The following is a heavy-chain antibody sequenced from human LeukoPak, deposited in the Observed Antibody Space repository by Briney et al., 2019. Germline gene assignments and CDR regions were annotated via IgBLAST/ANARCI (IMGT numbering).Heavy chain of an antibody. CDR1: GFTFSSYS. CDR2: ISSSSSYI. CDR3: AKLSHLAPSDY. D-gene: IGHD2/OR15-2a*01. Sequence: GSLRLSCAASGFTFSSYSMNWVRQAPGKGLEWVSSISSSSSYIYYADSVKGRFTISRDNSKNTLYLQMNSLRTEDAAVYYCAKLSHLAPSDYWGQGTLVTVSS. J-gene: IGHJ4*02. V-gene: IGHV3-21*01.